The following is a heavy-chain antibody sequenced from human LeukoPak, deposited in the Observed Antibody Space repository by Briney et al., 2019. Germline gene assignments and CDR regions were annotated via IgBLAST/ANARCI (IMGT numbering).Heavy chain of an antibody. CDR2: ISYDGSNK. J-gene: IGHJ6*02. CDR3: ARQLRDIVVVPAAHPYYYYYGMDV. D-gene: IGHD2-2*01. CDR1: GFTFSSYA. V-gene: IGHV3-30-3*01. Sequence: GGSLRLSCAASGFTFSSYAMHWVRQAPGKGLEWVAVISYDGSNKYYADSVKGRFTISRDNSKNTLYLQMSSLRAEDTAVYYCARQLRDIVVVPAAHPYYYYYGMDVWGQGTTVTVSS.